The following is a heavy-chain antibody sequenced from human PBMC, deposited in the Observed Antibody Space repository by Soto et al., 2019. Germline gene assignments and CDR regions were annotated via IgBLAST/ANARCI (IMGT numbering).Heavy chain of an antibody. Sequence: QVQLVQSGAEVQKPGSSVNVSCKASGDTPSTYAISWVRQAPGQGLEWLGGIIPILGTPHYAQRFQGKITIPADTSTRTTDMELNSVTSDDTAMFFCAILGPDVDSWGQGTLVMVSS. J-gene: IGHJ4*02. D-gene: IGHD3-16*01. V-gene: IGHV1-69*14. CDR2: IIPILGTP. CDR3: AILGPDVDS. CDR1: GDTPSTYA.